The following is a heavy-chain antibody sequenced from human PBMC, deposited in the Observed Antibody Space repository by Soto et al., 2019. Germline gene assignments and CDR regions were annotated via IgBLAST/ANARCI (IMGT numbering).Heavy chain of an antibody. CDR3: ARISPYYYGSGSPPPPSENYAFDI. J-gene: IGHJ3*02. CDR2: IDWDDDK. Sequence: GSGPTLVNPTQTLTLTCTFSGFSLSTSGMCVSWIRQPPGKALEWLALIDWDDDKYYSTSLKTRLTISKDTSKNQVVLTMTNMDPVDTATYYCARISPYYYGSGSPPPPSENYAFDIWGQGTMVTVSS. CDR1: GFSLSTSGMC. V-gene: IGHV2-70*01. D-gene: IGHD3-10*01.